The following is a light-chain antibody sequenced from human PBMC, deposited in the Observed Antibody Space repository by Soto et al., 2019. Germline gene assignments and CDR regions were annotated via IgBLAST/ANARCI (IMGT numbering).Light chain of an antibody. Sequence: QSVLTQPPSVSGSPGQSITISCTGTSSDGGRYNHVSWYQQHPGKAPKLMIYEGSKRPSGVSGRFSGSKSGDTASLTISGLEAEDEADYYCCSYAGSYTVVFGGGTKLTDL. V-gene: IGLV2-11*01. J-gene: IGLJ2*01. CDR2: EGS. CDR1: SSDGGRYNH. CDR3: CSYAGSYTVV.